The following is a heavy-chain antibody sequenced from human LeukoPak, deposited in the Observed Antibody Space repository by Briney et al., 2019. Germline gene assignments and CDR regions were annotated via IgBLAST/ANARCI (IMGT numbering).Heavy chain of an antibody. J-gene: IGHJ4*02. Sequence: PGGSLRLSCAASGFTFSGFSMDWVRQAPGRGLEWLSYISSTSSTMLYADSVKGRFTISRDNAKNSLYLQMHSLRAEDTAVYYCARPRSGYQFDYWGQGTLVTVSS. V-gene: IGHV3-48*01. CDR3: ARPRSGYQFDY. D-gene: IGHD2-2*01. CDR1: GFTFSGFS. CDR2: ISSTSSTM.